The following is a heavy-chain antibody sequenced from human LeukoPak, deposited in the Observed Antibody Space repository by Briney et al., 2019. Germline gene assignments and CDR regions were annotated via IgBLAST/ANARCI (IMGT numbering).Heavy chain of an antibody. CDR3: ARGTLVAATRRESPDIVVVPAASDAFDI. D-gene: IGHD2-2*01. Sequence: PSETLSLTCAVSGGSISSSNWWSWVRQPPGKGLEWIGEIYHSGSTNYNPSLKSRVTISVDTSKNQFSLKLSSVTAADTAVYYCARGTLVAATRRESPDIVVVPAASDAFDIWGQGTMVTVSS. CDR2: IYHSGST. CDR1: GGSISSSNW. J-gene: IGHJ3*02. V-gene: IGHV4-4*02.